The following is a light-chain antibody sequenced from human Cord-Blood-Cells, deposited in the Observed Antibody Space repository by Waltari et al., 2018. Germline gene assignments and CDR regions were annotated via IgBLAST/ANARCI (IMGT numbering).Light chain of an antibody. CDR2: GKN. Sequence: SSELTQDPAVSVTLGQTVRITCQGDSLRSYYASWDQQKPGQAPVLVIYGKNNRPSGIPDRFSGSSSGNTSSLTITGAQAEDESDYYCNSRDSSGNHQDVFGTGTKVTVL. CDR1: SLRSYY. J-gene: IGLJ1*01. CDR3: NSRDSSGNHQDV. V-gene: IGLV3-19*01.